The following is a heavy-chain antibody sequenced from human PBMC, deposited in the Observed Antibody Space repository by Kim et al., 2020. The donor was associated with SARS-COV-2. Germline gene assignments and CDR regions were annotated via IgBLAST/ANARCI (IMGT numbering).Heavy chain of an antibody. Sequence: SRVTISVDTSQNQFSLKLSSVTAADTAVYYCARHSRIPRYIVVAGQGWFDPWGQGTLVTVSS. D-gene: IGHD6-19*01. CDR3: ARHSRIPRYIVVAGQGWFDP. J-gene: IGHJ5*02. V-gene: IGHV4-39*01.